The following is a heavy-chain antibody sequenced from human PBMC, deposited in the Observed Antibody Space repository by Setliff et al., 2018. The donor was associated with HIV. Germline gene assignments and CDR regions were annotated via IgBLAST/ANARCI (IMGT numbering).Heavy chain of an antibody. Sequence: SVKVSCKASGYTFTGYYVHWVRQAPGQGLEWMGGIISAFGTANYAQKFQGRVTITADKSTTTAYMELSSLRSEDTAVYYCARDIRLRSLGLGAMLDWGQGTLVTVSS. CDR2: IISAFGTA. J-gene: IGHJ4*02. D-gene: IGHD3-16*01. V-gene: IGHV1-69*06. CDR3: ARDIRLRSLGLGAMLD. CDR1: GYTFTGYY.